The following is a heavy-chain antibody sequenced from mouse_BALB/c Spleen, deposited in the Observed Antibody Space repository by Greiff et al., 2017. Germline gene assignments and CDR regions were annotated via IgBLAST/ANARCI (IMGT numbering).Heavy chain of an antibody. CDR3: ARYGHYAMDY. Sequence: VQLKESGAELVKPGASVKLSCTASGFNIKDSYMHWVKQRPEQGLEWIGRIDTANGNTKYDPKFQGKATITADTSSNTAYLQLSSLTSEDTAVYYCARYGHYAMDYWGQGTSVTVSS. CDR1: GFNIKDSY. J-gene: IGHJ4*01. D-gene: IGHD2-10*02. CDR2: IDTANGNT. V-gene: IGHV14-3*02.